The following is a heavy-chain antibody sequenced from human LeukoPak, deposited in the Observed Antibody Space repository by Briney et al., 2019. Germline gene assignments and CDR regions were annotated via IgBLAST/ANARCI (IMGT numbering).Heavy chain of an antibody. CDR3: AREVMDNLRFDY. CDR1: GYTFTSYY. D-gene: IGHD1-14*01. CDR2: INPSGGDT. J-gene: IGHJ4*02. V-gene: IGHV1-46*01. Sequence: ASVKVSCKASGYTFTSYYMHWVRQAPGQGLEWMGVINPSGGDTSYAQTFQGRLTMTRDTSKNTVYMELTSMRSEDTAVYYCAREVMDNLRFDYWGQGTLVTVSS.